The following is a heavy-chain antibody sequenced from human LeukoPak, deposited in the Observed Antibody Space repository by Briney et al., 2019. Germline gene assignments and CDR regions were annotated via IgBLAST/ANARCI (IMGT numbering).Heavy chain of an antibody. D-gene: IGHD6-13*01. CDR1: GGSVSSSAYT. CDR3: ARPGIAATGAFDC. Sequence: PSETLSLTCTVSGGSVSSSAYTWGWIPHPQGKGLGGFGSIYYSGSTYYNPSLKSRVSISVDTSKNQFSLNLTSVTAADTAVYFCARPGIAATGAFDCWGQGTLVTVSS. V-gene: IGHV4-39*01. J-gene: IGHJ4*02. CDR2: IYYSGST.